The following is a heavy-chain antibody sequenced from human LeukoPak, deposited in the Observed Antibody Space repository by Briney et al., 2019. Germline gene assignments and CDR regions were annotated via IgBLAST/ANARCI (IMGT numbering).Heavy chain of an antibody. CDR1: GYTFTGYY. CDR3: ARGREWEPLLAY. V-gene: IGHV1-2*02. CDR2: INPNTGYT. Sequence: GASVKVSCKASGYTFTGYYIHWVRQAPGQGLEWMGWINPNTGYTKYVPKFQGRVTMTRDMSTSTVYMELSSLRSEDTAVYYCARGREWEPLLAYWGQGTLVTVSS. D-gene: IGHD1-26*01. J-gene: IGHJ4*02.